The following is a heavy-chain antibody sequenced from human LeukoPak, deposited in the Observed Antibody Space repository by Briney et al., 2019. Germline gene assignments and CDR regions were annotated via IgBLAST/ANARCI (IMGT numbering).Heavy chain of an antibody. D-gene: IGHD3-16*01. CDR1: GGPMSEYY. CDR3: ARDKRGSYADY. J-gene: IGHJ4*02. V-gene: IGHV4-59*01. CDR2: IHYSGTT. Sequence: SETLSLTCTVSGGPMSEYYWGWIRQSPGKGLEWIGYIHYSGTTSYNPSLKGRVTISLDTSTNQFSLKLSSVTAADTAIYYCARDKRGSYADYWGQGTLVTVSS.